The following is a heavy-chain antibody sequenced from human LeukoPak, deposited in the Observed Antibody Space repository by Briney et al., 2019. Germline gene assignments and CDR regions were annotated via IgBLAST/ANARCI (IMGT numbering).Heavy chain of an antibody. J-gene: IGHJ4*02. CDR1: GYTFTSYA. CDR3: ATVSPGD. Sequence: ASVKVSCKASGYTFTSYAMHWVRQAPGQRLEWMGWINAGNGNTKYSQKFQGRVTITRDTSTSTAYMELRSLRSDDTAVYYCATVSPGDWGQGTLVTVSS. D-gene: IGHD3-10*01. V-gene: IGHV1-3*01. CDR2: INAGNGNT.